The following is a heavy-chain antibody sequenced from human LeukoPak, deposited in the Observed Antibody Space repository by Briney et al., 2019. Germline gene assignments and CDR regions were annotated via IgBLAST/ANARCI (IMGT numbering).Heavy chain of an antibody. CDR3: ATGGGWVPSFAVVTHIDV. CDR1: GFTFSGYW. V-gene: IGHV3-74*03. J-gene: IGHJ6*03. CDR2: IDNDGHGI. Sequence: GGSLRLSCAASGFTFSGYWMHWVRQGPEKGLELVSRIDNDGHGILYADSVKGRFTTSRDNAKNTLYLQMNSLRFEDTAVYYCATGGGWVPSFAVVTHIDVWGIGTTVTVSS. D-gene: IGHD3-3*01.